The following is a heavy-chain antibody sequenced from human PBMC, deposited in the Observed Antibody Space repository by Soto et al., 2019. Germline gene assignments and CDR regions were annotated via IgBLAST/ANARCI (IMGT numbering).Heavy chain of an antibody. J-gene: IGHJ3*02. D-gene: IGHD2-21*02. CDR2: IKSKIDGGTT. V-gene: IGHV3-15*07. CDR1: GFTFSNAW. CDR3: TTDVGGFCGGDCYSYAFDI. Sequence: EVQLVESGGGLVKPGGSLRLSCAASGFTFSNAWMNWVRQAAGKGLEWVGRIKSKIDGGTTDYAAPVQGRFTISRDDSNNALYLQMNSLKTEDTAVYYCTTDVGGFCGGDCYSYAFDIWGQGTMVTVSS.